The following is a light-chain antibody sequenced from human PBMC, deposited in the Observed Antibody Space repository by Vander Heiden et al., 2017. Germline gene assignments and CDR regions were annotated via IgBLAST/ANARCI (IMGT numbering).Light chain of an antibody. CDR1: QSISSY. CDR3: QQSYSTPPYT. CDR2: ATS. V-gene: IGKV1-39*01. Sequence: DIQMTQSTSSLSASVGDRVTITCRASQSISSYLNWYQQKPGKAPKILIYATSSWQRGVPSRFSSSGSGTDFTLTISSLQPEDFATYYCQQSYSTPPYTFGQGTKLEIK. J-gene: IGKJ2*01.